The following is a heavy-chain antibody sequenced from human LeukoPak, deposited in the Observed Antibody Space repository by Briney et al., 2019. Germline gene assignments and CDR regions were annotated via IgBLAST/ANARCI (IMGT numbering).Heavy chain of an antibody. CDR1: GGSISSNSYY. D-gene: IGHD5-18*01. J-gene: IGHJ4*02. V-gene: IGHV4-39*01. CDR3: ARGRIQLPQVGFDY. CDR2: IYYSGST. Sequence: SETLSLTCTVSGGSISSNSYYWGWIRQPPGKGLQWIGSIYYSGSTYYNPSLKSRVTISVDTSKNQFSLKLSSVAAADTAVYYCARGRIQLPQVGFDYWGQGTLVTVSS.